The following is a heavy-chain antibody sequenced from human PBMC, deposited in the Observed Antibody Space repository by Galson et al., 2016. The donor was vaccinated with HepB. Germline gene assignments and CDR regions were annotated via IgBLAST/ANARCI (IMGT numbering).Heavy chain of an antibody. Sequence: SLRLSCAASGFTFSKYGMHWVRPAPAKGLEWVAGIWYDGSSKNYADSAKGRFIIFRDNSRNTLYLEMNSLRAEEPAVYYCARGGAYYGSGRARYYYYGFDVWGQGTTVIVSS. V-gene: IGHV3-33*01. CDR1: GFTFSKYG. D-gene: IGHD3-10*01. J-gene: IGHJ6*02. CDR3: ARGGAYYGSGRARYYYYGFDV. CDR2: IWYDGSSK.